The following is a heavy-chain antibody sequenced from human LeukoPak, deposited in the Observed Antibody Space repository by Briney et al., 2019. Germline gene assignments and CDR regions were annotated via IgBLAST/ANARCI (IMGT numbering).Heavy chain of an antibody. D-gene: IGHD1-1*01. V-gene: IGHV1-8*03. CDR3: ARDRGTWNDDGFDY. CDR1: GYTFTSYD. Sequence: AASVKVSCKASGYTFTSYDINWVRQATGQGLEWMGWMNPNSGNTGYAQKFQGRVTITRNTSISTAYMELSSVTAADTAVYYCARDRGTWNDDGFDYWGQGTLVAVSS. CDR2: MNPNSGNT. J-gene: IGHJ4*02.